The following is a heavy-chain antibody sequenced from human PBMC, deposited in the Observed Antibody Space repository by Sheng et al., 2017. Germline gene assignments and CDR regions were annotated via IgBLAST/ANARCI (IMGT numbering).Heavy chain of an antibody. CDR3: ARELAGNSGYYYGY. V-gene: IGHV1-69*08. Sequence: QVQLVQSGAEVKKPGSSVKVSCKASGGTFSSYTISWVRQAPGQGLEWMGRIIPILGIANYAQKFQGRVTITADKSTSTAYMELSSLRSEDTAVYYCARELAGNSGYYYGYWGQGTLVTVSS. CDR2: IIPILGIA. CDR1: GGTFSSYT. J-gene: IGHJ4*02. D-gene: IGHD3-22*01.